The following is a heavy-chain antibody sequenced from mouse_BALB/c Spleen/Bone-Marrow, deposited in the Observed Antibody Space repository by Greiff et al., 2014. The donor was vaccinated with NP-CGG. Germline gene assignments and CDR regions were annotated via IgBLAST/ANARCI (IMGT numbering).Heavy chain of an antibody. V-gene: IGHV1S56*01. CDR2: IFPGDGST. CDR1: GYTFTSYD. CDR3: VRDYYGSDY. D-gene: IGHD1-1*01. J-gene: IGHJ2*01. Sequence: QVQLQQSGAELVKPGASVKLSCKASGYTFTSYDIKWVRQRPEQGLEWIGWIFPGDGSTKYNEKFKAKATLTTDKSSSTVYMQLSRLTSEDSAVYFCVRDYYGSDYWGQGTTLTVSS.